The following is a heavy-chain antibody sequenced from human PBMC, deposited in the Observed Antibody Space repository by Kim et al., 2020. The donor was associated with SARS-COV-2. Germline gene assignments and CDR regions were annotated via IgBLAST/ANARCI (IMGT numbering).Heavy chain of an antibody. CDR1: GGSISSSSYY. CDR2: IYYSGST. Sequence: SETLSLTCTVSGGSISSSSYYWGWIRQPPGKGLEWIGSIYYSGSTYYNPSLKSRVTISVDTSKNQFSLKLSSVTAADTAVYYCARRREESGSYPYYYYYYGMDVWGQGTTVTVSS. D-gene: IGHD1-26*01. CDR3: ARRREESGSYPYYYYYYGMDV. V-gene: IGHV4-39*01. J-gene: IGHJ6*02.